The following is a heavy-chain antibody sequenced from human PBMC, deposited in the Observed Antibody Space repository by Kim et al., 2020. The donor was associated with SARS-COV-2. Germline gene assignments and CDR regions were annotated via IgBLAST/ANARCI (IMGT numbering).Heavy chain of an antibody. D-gene: IGHD3-10*01. CDR1: GGSISSYY. CDR3: ARGDGSGSYYDYYFDY. V-gene: IGHV4-59*13. J-gene: IGHJ4*01. Sequence: SETLSLTCTASGGSISSYYWSWIRQPPGKGLEWIGYIYYSGSTNYNPSLKSRVTISVDTSKNQFSLKLSSVTAADTAVYYCARGDGSGSYYDYYFDYWR. CDR2: IYYSGST.